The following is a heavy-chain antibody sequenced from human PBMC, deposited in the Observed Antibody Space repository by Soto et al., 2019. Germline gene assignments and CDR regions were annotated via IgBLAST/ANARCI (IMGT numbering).Heavy chain of an antibody. CDR2: ISGSGVST. Sequence: PGGSLRLSCAASGFTFSSYAMSWVRQAPGKGLEWVSLISGSGVSTYYADSVKGRFTISRDNSKSTLFLQMNSLRAEDTAVYYCAKEGGPQYYYYYYMDVWGKGTTVTVSS. CDR1: GFTFSSYA. J-gene: IGHJ6*03. CDR3: AKEGGPQYYYYYYMDV. D-gene: IGHD3-16*01. V-gene: IGHV3-23*01.